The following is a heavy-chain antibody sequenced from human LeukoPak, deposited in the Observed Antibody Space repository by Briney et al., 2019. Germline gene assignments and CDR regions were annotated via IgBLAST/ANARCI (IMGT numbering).Heavy chain of an antibody. CDR1: GFTFSNYW. Sequence: SGGSLRLSCAACGFTFSNYWMSWVRRAPGEGLGWVANIKQDGSEKYYVDSVRGGFTISRDNARNSLYLQLNSLRAEDTTVYYCARGPLGCCSSPSCYLHPFDYWGQGTLVTVSS. J-gene: IGHJ4*02. CDR3: ARGPLGCCSSPSCYLHPFDY. CDR2: IKQDGSEK. D-gene: IGHD2-2*01. V-gene: IGHV3-7*01.